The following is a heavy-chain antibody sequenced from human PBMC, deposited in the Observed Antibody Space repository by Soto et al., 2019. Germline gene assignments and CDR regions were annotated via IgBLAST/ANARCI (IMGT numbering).Heavy chain of an antibody. Sequence: GGSLRLSWAASGFTFSSYAMSWVRQAPGKGLEWVSAISGSGGSTYYADSVKGRFTISRDNSKNTLYLQMNSLRAEDTAVYYCAKRGSSSWLFDYWGQGTLVTVSS. J-gene: IGHJ4*02. D-gene: IGHD6-13*01. CDR2: ISGSGGST. V-gene: IGHV3-23*01. CDR3: AKRGSSSWLFDY. CDR1: GFTFSSYA.